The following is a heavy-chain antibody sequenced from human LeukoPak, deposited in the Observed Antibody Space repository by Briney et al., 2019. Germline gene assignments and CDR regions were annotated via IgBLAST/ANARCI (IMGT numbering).Heavy chain of an antibody. Sequence: SSETLSLTCAVYGGSFSGYYWSWIRQPPGKGLEWIGEINHSGSTNYNPSLKSRVTISVDTSKNQFSLKLGSVTAADTAVYYCARVGRTGSGSYYSYFDYWGQGTLVTVSS. CDR3: ARVGRTGSGSYYSYFDY. D-gene: IGHD3-10*01. J-gene: IGHJ4*02. CDR2: INHSGST. CDR1: GGSFSGYY. V-gene: IGHV4-34*01.